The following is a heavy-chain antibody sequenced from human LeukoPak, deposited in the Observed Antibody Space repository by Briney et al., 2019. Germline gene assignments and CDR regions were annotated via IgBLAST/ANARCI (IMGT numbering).Heavy chain of an antibody. CDR2: IIPIFGTA. J-gene: IGHJ4*02. CDR3: SLDSSSTVDY. CDR1: GGTFSSYA. Sequence: GASVKDSCMASGGTFSSYAINWVRQAPGQGRDWMGSIIPIFGTANFAQKFQGRVTITTDESTSTAYMELSSLRSEDTAVYYCSLDSSSTVDYWGQGTLVTVSS. V-gene: IGHV1-69*05. D-gene: IGHD6-6*01.